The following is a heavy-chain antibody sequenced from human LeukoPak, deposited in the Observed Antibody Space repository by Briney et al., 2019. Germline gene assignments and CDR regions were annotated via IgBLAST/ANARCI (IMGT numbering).Heavy chain of an antibody. Sequence: SVKVSCKASGGTSSSYAISWVRQAPGQGLEWMGGIIPIFGTANYAQKFQGRVTITADKSTSTAYMELSSLRSEDTAVYYCARGMVRGDNSWRYWGQGTLVTVSS. CDR3: ARGMVRGDNSWRY. D-gene: IGHD3-10*01. J-gene: IGHJ4*02. V-gene: IGHV1-69*06. CDR1: GGTSSSYA. CDR2: IIPIFGTA.